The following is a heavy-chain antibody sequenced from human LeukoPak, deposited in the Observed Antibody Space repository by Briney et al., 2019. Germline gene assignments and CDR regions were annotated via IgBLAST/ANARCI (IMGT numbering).Heavy chain of an antibody. CDR1: GFTFSSYA. CDR3: ARSYPLDYDFWSGYYS. D-gene: IGHD3-3*01. Sequence: PGGSLRLSCAASGFTFSSYAMHWVRQAPGKGLEWVAVISYDGSNKYYADSVKGRFTISRDNSKSTLYLQMNSLRAEDTAVYYCARSYPLDYDFWSGYYSWGQGTLVTVSS. V-gene: IGHV3-30-3*01. J-gene: IGHJ4*02. CDR2: ISYDGSNK.